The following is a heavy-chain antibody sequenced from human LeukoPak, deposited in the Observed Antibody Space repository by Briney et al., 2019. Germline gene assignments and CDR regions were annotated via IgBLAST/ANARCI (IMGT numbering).Heavy chain of an antibody. Sequence: SETLSLTCTVSGGSISSYYWSWIRQPPGKGLEWIGNIYYSGTTYYNPSLKSRLTISIETSKNQFSLKVNSVTPADTALYYCVRHLSLDMAADNWGPGTPVSVSS. CDR2: IYYSGTT. V-gene: IGHV4-59*04. D-gene: IGHD2-2*03. CDR3: VRHLSLDMAADN. J-gene: IGHJ4*02. CDR1: GGSISSYY.